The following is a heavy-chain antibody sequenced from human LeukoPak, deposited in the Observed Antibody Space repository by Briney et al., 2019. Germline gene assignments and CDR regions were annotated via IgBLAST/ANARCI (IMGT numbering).Heavy chain of an antibody. CDR2: ISDSGGST. Sequence: GGSLRLSCAASGFSFSSYGMSWVRQAPGKGLEWVSAISDSGGSTYYADSVKGRFTISRDNSRNTLYLQMNSLRAEDTAVYYFANRSGYGGNRDYFDSWGQGTLFTVSS. V-gene: IGHV3-23*01. CDR3: ANRSGYGGNRDYFDS. CDR1: GFSFSSYG. J-gene: IGHJ4*02. D-gene: IGHD4-23*01.